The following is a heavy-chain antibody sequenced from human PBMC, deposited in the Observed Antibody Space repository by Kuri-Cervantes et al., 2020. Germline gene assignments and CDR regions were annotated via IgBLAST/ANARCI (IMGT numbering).Heavy chain of an antibody. V-gene: IGHV1-2*02. Sequence: ASVKVTCKASGYTFTSHGISWALQAPGQGLEWMGGINPNSCGTNYARKFQGRVTMTRDTSISTAYMELSRLRSDDTAVYSCASESSGYDPSFDYWGQGTLVTVSS. CDR1: GYTFTSHG. CDR3: ASESSGYDPSFDY. CDR2: INPNSCGT. D-gene: IGHD3-22*01. J-gene: IGHJ4*02.